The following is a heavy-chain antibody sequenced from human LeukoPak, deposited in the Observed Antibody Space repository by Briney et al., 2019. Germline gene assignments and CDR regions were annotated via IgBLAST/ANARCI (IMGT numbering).Heavy chain of an antibody. CDR2: IKQDGSET. CDR1: RFTLSSHW. J-gene: IGHJ5*02. D-gene: IGHD2-21*01. V-gene: IGHV3-7*01. Sequence: GGSLRLSCAASRFTLSSHWMSWVRQAPGKGLEWVANIKQDGSETYYVESVKGRFTISRDNAKNFLFLQMDGLRAEDTAVYYCARDRALTRPIPPGSWGQGTLVTVSS. CDR3: ARDRALTRPIPPGS.